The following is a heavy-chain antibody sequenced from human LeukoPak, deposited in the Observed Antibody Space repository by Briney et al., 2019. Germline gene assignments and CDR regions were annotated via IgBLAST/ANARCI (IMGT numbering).Heavy chain of an antibody. Sequence: SETLSLTCTVSGGSINSYFWFWIRQPSGKGLEWIGHIYYNGDSNYNPSLKSRVTISLDTSNQLSLKLNSVTAADTAVYYCARYLGGNFDYCGQGTLVTVSS. CDR3: ARYLGGNFDY. CDR2: IYYNGDS. CDR1: GGSINSYF. J-gene: IGHJ4*02. V-gene: IGHV4-59*01. D-gene: IGHD4-23*01.